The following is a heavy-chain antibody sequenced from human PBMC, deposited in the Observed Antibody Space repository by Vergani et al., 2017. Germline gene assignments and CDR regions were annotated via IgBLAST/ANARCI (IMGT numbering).Heavy chain of an antibody. D-gene: IGHD6-19*01. Sequence: QVQLVQSGAEVKKPGASVKVSCKASGYTFTGYYMHWVRQAPGQGLEWMGWINPNSGGTNYAQKFQGWVTMTRDTSISTAYMELSRLRSDDTAVYYCARALRNGSSSSGWDDAFDIWGQGTMVTVSS. CDR1: GYTFTGYY. CDR3: ARALRNGSSSSGWDDAFDI. J-gene: IGHJ3*02. V-gene: IGHV1-2*04. CDR2: INPNSGGT.